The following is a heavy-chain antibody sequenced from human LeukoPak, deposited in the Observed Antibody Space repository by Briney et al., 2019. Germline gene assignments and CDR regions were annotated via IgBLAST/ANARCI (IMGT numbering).Heavy chain of an antibody. CDR3: ARAPRDSSSSNYMRRFDY. D-gene: IGHD3-22*01. CDR1: GYSISSDNY. Sequence: PSETLSLTCAVSGYSISSDNYWVWLRQPPGQGLEWTGGIYHSGSTYYNPSLKSRVTMSVDTSKNQFSLKLSSVTAADTAVYYCARAPRDSSSSNYMRRFDYWGQGTLVTVSS. CDR2: IYHSGST. J-gene: IGHJ4*02. V-gene: IGHV4-38-2*01.